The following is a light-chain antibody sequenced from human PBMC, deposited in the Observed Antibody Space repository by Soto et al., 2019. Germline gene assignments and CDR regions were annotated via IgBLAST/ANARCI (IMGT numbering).Light chain of an antibody. Sequence: SVLTQPASVSGSPGQSITISCTGTSSDVGGYNYVSWYQQHPGKAPKLMIYDVSNRPSGVSNRFSGSKSGNTASLTISGLQAEDEADYYCSSYTSSSTPVVFGGGTKLTVL. CDR2: DVS. CDR3: SSYTSSSTPVV. J-gene: IGLJ2*01. CDR1: SSDVGGYNY. V-gene: IGLV2-14*01.